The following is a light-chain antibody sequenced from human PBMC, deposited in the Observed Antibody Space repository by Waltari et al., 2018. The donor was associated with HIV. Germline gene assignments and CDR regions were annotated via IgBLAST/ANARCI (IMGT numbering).Light chain of an antibody. CDR1: SSDVGNYNL. J-gene: IGLJ3*02. Sequence: QSALTQPASVSGSPGKSITILCTGTSSDVGNYNLVSWSLHHPGKAPKVSICEGKKLPSEVYNRFSSLKTGNTASLTISGLQAEDEADYYCCSRAASDISWVFGGGTKLTVL. CDR3: CSRAASDISWV. V-gene: IGLV2-23*01. CDR2: EGK.